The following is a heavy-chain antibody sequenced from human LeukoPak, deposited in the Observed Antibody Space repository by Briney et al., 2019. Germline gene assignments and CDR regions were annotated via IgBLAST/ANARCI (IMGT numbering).Heavy chain of an antibody. CDR3: ARRYFDA. Sequence: GGSLRLSCAASGFTFSDYWMSWVRQAPGKGLEWVANIKQDGSEIYYVASVKGRFTISRDNTKNSLYLQMNSLRAEDTAVYYCARRYFDAWGQGTLVTVSS. V-gene: IGHV3-7*01. CDR1: GFTFSDYW. CDR2: IKQDGSEI. J-gene: IGHJ4*02.